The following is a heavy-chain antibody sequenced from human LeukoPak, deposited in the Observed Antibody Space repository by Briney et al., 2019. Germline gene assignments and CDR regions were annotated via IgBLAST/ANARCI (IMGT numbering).Heavy chain of an antibody. J-gene: IGHJ4*02. CDR3: ARHGARDLAAWFDC. V-gene: IGHV4-39*01. CDR2: IYYSGSA. CDR1: GGSVSSSSYY. D-gene: IGHD6-13*01. Sequence: SETLSLTCTVSGGSVSSSSYYWGWIRQPPGKGLEWIGSIYYSGSAYYNPSLTSRVTISVDTSKNQFSLKLNSVTAADTAVYYCARHGARDLAAWFDCWGQGTLATVSS.